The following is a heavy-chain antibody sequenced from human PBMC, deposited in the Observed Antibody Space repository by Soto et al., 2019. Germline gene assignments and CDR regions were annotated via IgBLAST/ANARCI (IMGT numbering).Heavy chain of an antibody. J-gene: IGHJ5*01. D-gene: IGHD6-19*01. CDR2: IYSSGST. CDR3: ARHEPATVARYDS. V-gene: IGHV4-59*08. CDR1: GGSITGYY. Sequence: PSETLSLTCSVSGGSITGYYWSWIRQPPGKGLEWIGDIYSSGSTNYNPSLKSRVTISVDTSKNQFSLNLSSVTAADTAVYYCARHEPATVARYDSWAQGTLVPVSS.